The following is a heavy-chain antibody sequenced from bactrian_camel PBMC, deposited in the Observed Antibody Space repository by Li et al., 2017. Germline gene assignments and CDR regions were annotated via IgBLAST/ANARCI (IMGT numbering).Heavy chain of an antibody. J-gene: IGHJ4*01. CDR2: LTSDGHM. V-gene: IGHV3S53*01. D-gene: IGHD6*01. Sequence: HVQLVESGGGSVEAGGSLRLSCAASLYLDSRRCMGRFRQAPGKEREGVAFLTSDGHMDYANSVKGRFAISLNNPKNTVYLQMNSLKSEDTAVYYCAPAGRSYVDIKCRARLGQGTQVTVS. CDR1: LYLDSRRC.